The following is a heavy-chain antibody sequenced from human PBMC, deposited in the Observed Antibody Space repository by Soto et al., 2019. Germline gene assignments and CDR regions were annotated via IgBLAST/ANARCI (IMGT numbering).Heavy chain of an antibody. CDR3: ARLSLQYRVDYSMDV. V-gene: IGHV1-69*01. CDR2: IIPSYGAA. Sequence: QVQLVQSGAEVKKPGSSVKVSCKASGGTFSSYAINWVRQAPGQGLEWVGGIIPSYGAANYAQKFLGRVTITADESTNTASMELSSLRSEDTAVYYCARLSLQYRVDYSMDVWGQGTTVTVSS. CDR1: GGTFSSYA. J-gene: IGHJ6*02. D-gene: IGHD5-12*01.